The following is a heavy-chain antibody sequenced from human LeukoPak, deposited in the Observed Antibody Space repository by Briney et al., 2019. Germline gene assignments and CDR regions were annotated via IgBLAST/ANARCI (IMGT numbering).Heavy chain of an antibody. V-gene: IGHV3-66*02. CDR2: IYSGGST. Sequence: GGSLRLSCAASGFTVSSNYMSWVRQAPGKGLEWVSVIYSGGSTYYADSVKGRFTISRDNSKNTLYLQVNSLRAEDTAVYYRARDLGSPAGVDYWGQGTLVTVSS. J-gene: IGHJ4*02. D-gene: IGHD1-26*01. CDR1: GFTVSSNY. CDR3: ARDLGSPAGVDY.